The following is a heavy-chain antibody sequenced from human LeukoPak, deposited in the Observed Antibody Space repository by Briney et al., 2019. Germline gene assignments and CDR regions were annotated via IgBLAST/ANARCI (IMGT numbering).Heavy chain of an antibody. CDR1: GSTFSGSA. J-gene: IGHJ4*02. V-gene: IGHV3-73*01. Sequence: PGGSLRLSCAASGSTFSGSAMHWVRQAPGKGLEWVGQIGSGAKSYATAYAASVKGRFTISRGDSKNTAYLQMNSLKTEDTAVYYCTSLLGYCTNDVCYNYWGQGTLVTVSS. CDR2: IGSGAKSYAT. D-gene: IGHD2-8*01. CDR3: TSLLGYCTNDVCYNY.